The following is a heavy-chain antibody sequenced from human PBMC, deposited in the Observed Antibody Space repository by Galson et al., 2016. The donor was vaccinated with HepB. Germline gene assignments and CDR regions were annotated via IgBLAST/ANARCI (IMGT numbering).Heavy chain of an antibody. Sequence: SETLSLTCGVYGGSFSDNYWSWIRQPPGKGLEWIGEINHSGTTKYNPSLKSRVTISIDTSKNEFSLKLSSVTAADTAVYYCASEAGRVGRSFAKRGRVYFFYGMDVWDQGTTVTVSS. CDR2: INHSGTT. CDR3: ASEAGRVGRSFAKRGRVYFFYGMDV. J-gene: IGHJ6*02. CDR1: GGSFSDNY. V-gene: IGHV4-34*01. D-gene: IGHD2/OR15-2a*01.